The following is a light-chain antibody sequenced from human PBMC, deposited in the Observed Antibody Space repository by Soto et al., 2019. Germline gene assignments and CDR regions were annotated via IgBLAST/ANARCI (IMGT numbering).Light chain of an antibody. V-gene: IGLV2-14*01. CDR3: TSFTTISTWV. Sequence: QSALTQPASVSGSPGQSITISCTGTSSDVGGYNYVSWFQQHPGKAPKLKIYEVSNRPSGVSNRFSGSKSGNTASLTVSELQAEDEADYYCTSFTTISTWVFGGGTKLPVL. CDR2: EVS. J-gene: IGLJ3*02. CDR1: SSDVGGYNY.